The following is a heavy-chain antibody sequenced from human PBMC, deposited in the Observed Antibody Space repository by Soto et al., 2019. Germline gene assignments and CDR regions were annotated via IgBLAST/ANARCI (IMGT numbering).Heavy chain of an antibody. CDR2: ISAYNGNT. CDR3: ARGQNYDFWSGYYPTDWFDP. J-gene: IGHJ5*02. CDR1: GYTFTSYG. V-gene: IGHV1-18*01. Sequence: ASVKVSFKASGYTFTSYGISWVRQAPGQGLEWMGWISAYNGNTNYAQKLQGRVTMTTDTSTSTAYMELRSLRSDDTAVYYCARGQNYDFWSGYYPTDWFDPWGQGTLVTVSS. D-gene: IGHD3-3*01.